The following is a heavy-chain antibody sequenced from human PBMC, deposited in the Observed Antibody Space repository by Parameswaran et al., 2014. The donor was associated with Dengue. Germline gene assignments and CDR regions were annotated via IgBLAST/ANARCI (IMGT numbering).Heavy chain of an antibody. CDR3: TTDWVGPYGSGLRWFDP. CDR2: IKSKTNGGTA. V-gene: IGHV3-15*01. Sequence: GESLKISCAASGFTFSNVWMSWVRQVPGKGLEWVGRIKSKTNGGTADYAAPVKGRFTISRDDSENTVYVEMNSLKTEDTAVYYCTTDWVGPYGSGLRWFDPWGQGTLVTVSS. CDR1: GFTFSNVW. J-gene: IGHJ5*02. D-gene: IGHD3-10*01.